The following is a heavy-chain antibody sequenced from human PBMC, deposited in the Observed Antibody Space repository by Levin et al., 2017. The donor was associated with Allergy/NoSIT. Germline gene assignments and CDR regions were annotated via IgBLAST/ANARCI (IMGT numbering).Heavy chain of an antibody. V-gene: IGHV1-18*01. J-gene: IGHJ4*02. CDR2: ISAYNGNT. D-gene: IGHD3-22*01. CDR3: ARSENYYDSSGYYYGR. CDR1: GYTFTSYG. Sequence: GGSLRLSCKASGYTFTSYGISWVRQAPGQGLEWMGWISAYNGNTNYAQKLQGRVTMTTDTSTSTAYMELRSLRSDDTAVYYCARSENYYDSSGYYYGRWGQGTLVTVSS.